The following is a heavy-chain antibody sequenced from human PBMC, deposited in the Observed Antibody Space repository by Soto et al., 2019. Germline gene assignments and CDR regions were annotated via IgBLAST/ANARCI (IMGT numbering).Heavy chain of an antibody. CDR3: VRVFDTYYFDL. V-gene: IGHV3-33*01. D-gene: IGHD3-9*01. J-gene: IGHJ4*03. Sequence: QVQVVESGGGVVQPGRSLRLSCAASGFTFSTYGMHWVRQAPGKGLEWVALIWPDGSNKYYADSVKGRFTISRDNSEETLYLQMNSLRAEDTAVYYCVRVFDTYYFDLWGQGNMVNVSS. CDR1: GFTFSTYG. CDR2: IWPDGSNK.